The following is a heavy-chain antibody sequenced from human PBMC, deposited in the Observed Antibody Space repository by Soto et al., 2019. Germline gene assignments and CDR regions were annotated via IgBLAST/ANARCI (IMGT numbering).Heavy chain of an antibody. CDR2: ISYDGSNK. Sequence: QVQLVESGGGVVQPGRSLRLSCAASGFTFSSYGMHWVRQAPGKGLEWVAVISYDGSNKYYADSVKGRFTISRDNXXNTLYLQMNSLRAEDTAVYYCAKDAGYGDPLPVGNWGQGTLVTVSS. D-gene: IGHD4-17*01. CDR1: GFTFSSYG. CDR3: AKDAGYGDPLPVGN. V-gene: IGHV3-30*18. J-gene: IGHJ4*02.